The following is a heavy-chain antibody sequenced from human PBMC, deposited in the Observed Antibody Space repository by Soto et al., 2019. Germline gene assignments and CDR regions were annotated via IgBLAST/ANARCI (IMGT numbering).Heavy chain of an antibody. J-gene: IGHJ4*02. V-gene: IGHV4-30-2*01. CDR2: IYHSGST. D-gene: IGHD3-22*01. CDR3: ARAFDSSGYFPCFDY. CDR1: GGSLSSGGYS. Sequence: SETLSLTCAVSGGSLSSGGYSWSWIRQPPGKGLEWIGYIYHSGSTYYNPSLKSRVTISVDRSKNQFSLKLSSVTAADTAVYYCARAFDSSGYFPCFDYWGQGTLVTVSS.